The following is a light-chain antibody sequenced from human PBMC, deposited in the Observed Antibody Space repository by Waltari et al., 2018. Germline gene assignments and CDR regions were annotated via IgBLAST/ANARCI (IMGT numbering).Light chain of an antibody. V-gene: IGKV3-15*01. Sequence: ELVMTQSPATLSLSPGERATLSCRASQSVSSSLAWYQQKPGQAPRLLIYGASSRATGIPDRFSGSGSGTDFTLTISSLEPEDVAVYYCLQRSNWPWTFGQGTKVEIK. CDR1: QSVSSS. J-gene: IGKJ1*01. CDR3: LQRSNWPWT. CDR2: GAS.